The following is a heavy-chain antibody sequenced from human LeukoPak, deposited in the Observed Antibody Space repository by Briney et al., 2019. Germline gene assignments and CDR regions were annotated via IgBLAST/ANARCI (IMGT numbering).Heavy chain of an antibody. J-gene: IGHJ4*02. CDR1: GYSISSGYY. V-gene: IGHV3-23*01. CDR3: AKEMAVIGLPCFDF. Sequence: ETLSLTCTVSGYSISSGYYWGWIRQAPGKGLEWVSGISDSGAGKYYADSVKGHFTISRDNSKNTLYLQLSSLRVEDTAIYYCAKEMAVIGLPCFDFWGQGTPVTVST. D-gene: IGHD4-11*01. CDR2: ISDSGAGK.